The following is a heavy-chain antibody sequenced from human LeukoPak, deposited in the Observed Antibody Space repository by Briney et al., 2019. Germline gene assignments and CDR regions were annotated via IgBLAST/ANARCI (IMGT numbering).Heavy chain of an antibody. D-gene: IGHD3-16*01. CDR3: AATHPTWGTDAFDI. Sequence: SVKVSCKASGGTFSSYAISWVRQAPGQGLEWMGGIIPIFGTANYAQKFQGRVTITTDESTSTAYMELSSLRSEDTAVYYCAATHPTWGTDAFDIWGQGTMVTVSS. CDR1: GGTFSSYA. V-gene: IGHV1-69*05. CDR2: IIPIFGTA. J-gene: IGHJ3*02.